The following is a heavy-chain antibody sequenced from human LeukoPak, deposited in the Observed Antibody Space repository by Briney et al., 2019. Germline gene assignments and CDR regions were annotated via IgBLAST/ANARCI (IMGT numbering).Heavy chain of an antibody. V-gene: IGHV4-59*01. CDR3: ARRSPPAYYDSSGYLPYYFDY. CDR2: IYYSGST. J-gene: IGHJ4*02. D-gene: IGHD3-22*01. CDR1: GGSISSYY. Sequence: PSETLSLTCTVSGGSISSYYWSWIRQPPGKGLEWIGYIYYSGSTNYNPSLKSRVTISVDTSKYQFSLKLSSVTAADTAVYYCARRSPPAYYDSSGYLPYYFDYWGQGTLVTVSS.